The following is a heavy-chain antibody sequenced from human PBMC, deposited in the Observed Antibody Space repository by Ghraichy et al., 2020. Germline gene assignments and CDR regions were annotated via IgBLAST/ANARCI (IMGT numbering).Heavy chain of an antibody. J-gene: IGHJ5*02. D-gene: IGHD3-22*01. V-gene: IGHV4-61*01. CDR3: ARDYYDSSGPMGNDWFDP. Sequence: LRLSCTVSGGSVSSVSYYWSWIRQPPGKGLEWIGYIYYSGSTNYNPSLKIRVTISVDTSKNQFSLKLSSVTAADTAAYYCARDYYDSSGPMGNDWFDPWGQGTLVTVSS. CDR1: GGSVSSVSYY. CDR2: IYYSGST.